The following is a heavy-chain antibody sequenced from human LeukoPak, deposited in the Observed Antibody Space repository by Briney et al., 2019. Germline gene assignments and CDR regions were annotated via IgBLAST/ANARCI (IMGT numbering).Heavy chain of an antibody. Sequence: PGGSLRLSCAASEFTFDDFTMYWVRQPPGKGLEWVSLITWDGGATYYADSVKGRFTISRDNSKNSLFLQMSSLRTEDTAVYYCAKSDNPWEPLTPFDYWGQGTLVTVSS. CDR1: EFTFDDFT. D-gene: IGHD1-26*01. CDR2: ITWDGGAT. V-gene: IGHV3-43*01. CDR3: AKSDNPWEPLTPFDY. J-gene: IGHJ4*02.